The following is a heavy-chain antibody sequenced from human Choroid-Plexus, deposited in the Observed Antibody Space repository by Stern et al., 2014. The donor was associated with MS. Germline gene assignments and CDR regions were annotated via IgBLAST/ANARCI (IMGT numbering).Heavy chain of an antibody. Sequence: VQLVESGPGLLKPSETLSLTCTVPGVSVTSSYYYWTWVGPAQGKGLEWIGRVPYSGKVSYSPSLKIRVSISVDPHKNHFSLRLDSVTAADTAVYYCVRDVLTGSDYWGPGTLVAVSS. CDR2: VPYSGKV. J-gene: IGHJ4*02. CDR1: GVSVTSSYYY. CDR3: VRDVLTGSDY. D-gene: IGHD1-20*01. V-gene: IGHV4-61*03.